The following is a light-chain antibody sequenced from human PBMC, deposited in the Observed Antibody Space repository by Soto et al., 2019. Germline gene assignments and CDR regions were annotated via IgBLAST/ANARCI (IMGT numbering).Light chain of an antibody. Sequence: DIQMTQSPSTLSASVGDRVTITCRASQTISTLLAWYQQRPGKAPNLLIYKASSLVSGVPSRFSGSGSGTEFTLTISSLQPDEFATYFCQQYSTYPWTFGQGTKVEVK. CDR3: QQYSTYPWT. V-gene: IGKV1-5*03. J-gene: IGKJ1*01. CDR2: KAS. CDR1: QTISTL.